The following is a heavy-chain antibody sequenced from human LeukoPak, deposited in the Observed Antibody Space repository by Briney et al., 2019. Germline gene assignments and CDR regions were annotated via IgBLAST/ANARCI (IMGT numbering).Heavy chain of an antibody. V-gene: IGHV1-69*13. J-gene: IGHJ6*02. CDR2: IIPIFGTA. Sequence: SVKVSCKASGGTFSSYAISWVRQAPGQGLEWMGGIIPIFGTANYAQKFQGRVTITADEPTSTAYMELSSLRSEDTAVYYCASCPGPCYYYHGMDVWGQGTTVTVSS. CDR1: GGTFSSYA. CDR3: ASCPGPCYYYHGMDV.